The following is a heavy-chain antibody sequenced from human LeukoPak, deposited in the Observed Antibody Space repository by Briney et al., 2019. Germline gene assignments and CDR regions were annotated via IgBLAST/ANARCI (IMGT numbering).Heavy chain of an antibody. Sequence: GGSLRLSCAASGFTFSNALMSWVRQAPGKGLEWVGRIKSKTDGGTTDYAAPVKGRFTISRDDSKNTLYLQMNSLKTEDTAVYYCTTMGVLYYYYYGMDVWGQGTTVTVSS. D-gene: IGHD3-16*01. CDR3: TTMGVLYYYYYGMDV. CDR2: IKSKTDGGTT. CDR1: GFTFSNAL. J-gene: IGHJ6*02. V-gene: IGHV3-15*01.